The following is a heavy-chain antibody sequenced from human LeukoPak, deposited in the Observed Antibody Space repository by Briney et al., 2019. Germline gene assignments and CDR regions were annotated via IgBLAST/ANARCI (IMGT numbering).Heavy chain of an antibody. Sequence: PGGSLRLSCTASGFTFSSYSMNWVRQAPGKGLEWVSSISSSSSSYIYYADSLKGRFTISRDNAKNSLYLQMNSLRAEDTAVYFCARGLLRAEYHYYFDYWGQGTPVTVSS. D-gene: IGHD2/OR15-2a*01. J-gene: IGHJ4*02. CDR2: ISSSSSSYI. CDR3: ARGLLRAEYHYYFDY. CDR1: GFTFSSYS. V-gene: IGHV3-21*01.